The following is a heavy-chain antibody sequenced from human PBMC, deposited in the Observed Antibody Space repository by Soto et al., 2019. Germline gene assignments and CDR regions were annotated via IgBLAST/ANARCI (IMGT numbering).Heavy chain of an antibody. J-gene: IGHJ4*02. Sequence: EVQLLESGGELVQPGGSLRLSCAASGFTFGTYAMNWVRQAPGKGLEWVSGIGASGGSRYYADSVKGRFTISRDNSKDTVYLQMSSLRVEDTAVYYCARKMADCSDTCGWGYWGQGTLVSVSS. V-gene: IGHV3-23*01. CDR1: GFTFGTYA. CDR3: ARKMADCSDTCGWGY. CDR2: IGASGGSR. D-gene: IGHD3-22*01.